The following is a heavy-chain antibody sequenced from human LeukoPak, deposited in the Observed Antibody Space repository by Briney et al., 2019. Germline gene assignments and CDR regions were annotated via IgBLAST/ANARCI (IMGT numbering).Heavy chain of an antibody. V-gene: IGHV3-48*03. D-gene: IGHD3-3*01. Sequence: GGSLRLSCAASGFTFSSYEMNWVRQAPGKGLEWVSYISSSGSPIYYADSVKGRFTISRDNVKNSLYLQMNSLRAEDTAVYYCARERILDFWGQGTLVTVSS. CDR1: GFTFSSYE. J-gene: IGHJ4*02. CDR2: ISSSGSPI. CDR3: ARERILDF.